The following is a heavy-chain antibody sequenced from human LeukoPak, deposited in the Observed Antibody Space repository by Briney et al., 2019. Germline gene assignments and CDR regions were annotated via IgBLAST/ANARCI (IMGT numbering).Heavy chain of an antibody. Sequence: PGGSLRLSCTASGFTFGDYAMSWFRQAPGKGLEWVGFIRSKAYGGTTEYAASVKGRFTISRDDFKSIAYLQMNSLKTEDTAVYSCTRSSNFGGWYADYWGQGTLVTVSS. J-gene: IGHJ4*02. CDR2: IRSKAYGGTT. D-gene: IGHD6-19*01. CDR3: TRSSNFGGWYADY. V-gene: IGHV3-49*03. CDR1: GFTFGDYA.